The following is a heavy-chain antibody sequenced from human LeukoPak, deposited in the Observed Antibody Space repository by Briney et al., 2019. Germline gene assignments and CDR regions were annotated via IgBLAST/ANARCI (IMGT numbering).Heavy chain of an antibody. CDR2: ISWNSGSI. CDR1: GFTFSNFG. CDR3: ARHIPRGNNYFDC. J-gene: IGHJ4*02. Sequence: GGSLRLSCAASGFTFSNFGMHWVRQAPGKGLEWVSGISWNSGSIGYADSVKGRFTVSRDNAKNSLSLQTNSLGAEDTAVYYCARHIPRGNNYFDCWGQGTLVTVSS. V-gene: IGHV3-9*01. D-gene: IGHD1/OR15-1a*01.